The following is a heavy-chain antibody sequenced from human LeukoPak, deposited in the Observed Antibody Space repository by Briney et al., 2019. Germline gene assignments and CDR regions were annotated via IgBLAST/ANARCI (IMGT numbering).Heavy chain of an antibody. J-gene: IGHJ4*02. CDR3: AKENDIVVVYYFDY. CDR1: GFTFSSYS. CDR2: ISSSSSYI. Sequence: GGSLRLSCAASGFTFSSYSMNWVRQAPGKGLEWVSSISSSSSYIYYADSVKGRFTISRDNAKNSLYLQMNSLRAEDTAVYYCAKENDIVVVYYFDYWGQGTLVTVSS. V-gene: IGHV3-21*01. D-gene: IGHD2-2*01.